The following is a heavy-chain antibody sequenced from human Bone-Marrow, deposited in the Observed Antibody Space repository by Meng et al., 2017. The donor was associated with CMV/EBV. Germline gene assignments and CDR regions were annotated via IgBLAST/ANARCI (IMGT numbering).Heavy chain of an antibody. J-gene: IGHJ4*02. D-gene: IGHD2-15*01. CDR1: GFTFSSYG. CDR3: ARERWVVTAKGDQPQYYFDY. Sequence: GESLKISCAASGFTFSSYGTHWVRQAPGKGLEWVAFIRYDGKNKYYADSVKGRFTISRDNSKNTLYLQMNSLRAEDTAVYYCARERWVVTAKGDQPQYYFDYWGQGTLVTVSS. CDR2: IRYDGKNK. V-gene: IGHV3-30*02.